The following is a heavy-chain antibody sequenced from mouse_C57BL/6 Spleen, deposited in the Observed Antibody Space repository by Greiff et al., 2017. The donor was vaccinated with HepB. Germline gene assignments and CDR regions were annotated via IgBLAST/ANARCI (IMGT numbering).Heavy chain of an antibody. V-gene: IGHV1-59*01. J-gene: IGHJ2*01. CDR3: ARGVLDY. Sequence: VQLQQPGAELVRPGTSVKLSCKASGYTFTSYWMHWVKQRPGQGLEWIGVIDPSDSYTNYNQKFKGKATLTVDTSSSTAYMQLSSLTSEDSAVDYCARGVLDYWGQGTTLTVSS. CDR2: IDPSDSYT. CDR1: GYTFTSYW.